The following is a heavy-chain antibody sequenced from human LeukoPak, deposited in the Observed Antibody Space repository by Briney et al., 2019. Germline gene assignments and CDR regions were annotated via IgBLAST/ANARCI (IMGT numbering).Heavy chain of an antibody. D-gene: IGHD6-19*01. CDR2: ISSSSSYI. CDR1: GFTFSSYN. V-gene: IGHV3-21*01. Sequence: GGSLRLSCAASGFTFSSYNMNWVRQAPGKGLEWVSSISSSSSYIYYADSVKGRFTISRDNAKNSLYLQMNSLRAEDTAVYYCARAVSGWPPRDYWGQGTLVTVSS. J-gene: IGHJ4*02. CDR3: ARAVSGWPPRDY.